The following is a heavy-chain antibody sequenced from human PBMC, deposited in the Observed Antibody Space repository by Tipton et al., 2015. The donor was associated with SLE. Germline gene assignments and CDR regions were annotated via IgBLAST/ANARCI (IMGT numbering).Heavy chain of an antibody. D-gene: IGHD3-3*01. J-gene: IGHJ2*01. Sequence: TLSLTCTVSGYSISSGYYWGWIRQPPGKGLEWIGSIYHSGSTYYNPSLKSRVTISVDTPKNQFSLKLSSVTAADTAVYYCAGDRSAYYPYWYFDLWGRGTLVTVSS. CDR3: AGDRSAYYPYWYFDL. CDR2: IYHSGST. CDR1: GYSISSGYY. V-gene: IGHV4-38-2*02.